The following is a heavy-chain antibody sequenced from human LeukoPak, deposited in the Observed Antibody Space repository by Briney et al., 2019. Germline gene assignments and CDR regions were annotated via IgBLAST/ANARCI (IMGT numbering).Heavy chain of an antibody. CDR1: GFTFSSYG. CDR3: AKDLTMYSGSYPQSLGSDY. V-gene: IGHV3-30*18. Sequence: PGRSLRLSCAASGFTFSSYGMHWVRQAPGKGLEWVAVISYDGSNKYYADSVKGRFTISRDNSKNTLYLQMNSLRAEDTAVYYCAKDLTMYSGSYPQSLGSDYWGQGTLVTVSS. J-gene: IGHJ4*02. CDR2: ISYDGSNK. D-gene: IGHD1-26*01.